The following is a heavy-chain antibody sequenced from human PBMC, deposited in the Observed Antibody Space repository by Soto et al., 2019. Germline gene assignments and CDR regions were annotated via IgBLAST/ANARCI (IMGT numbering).Heavy chain of an antibody. CDR3: ATGRSYYASEY. J-gene: IGHJ4*02. V-gene: IGHV4-59*02. CDR1: GGSVSNYF. Sequence: SETLSLTCTVSGGSVSNYFWSWIRQPPGKGLEWIGYIYYTGSTTYNYNPSLKSRVTISLDTSKKQFSLKLTSVTAADTAVYYCATGRSYYASEYWGQGPLVTVSS. CDR2: IYYTGSTTY. D-gene: IGHD3-10*01.